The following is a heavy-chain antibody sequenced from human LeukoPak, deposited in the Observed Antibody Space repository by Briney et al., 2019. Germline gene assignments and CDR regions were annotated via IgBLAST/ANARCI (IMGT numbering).Heavy chain of an antibody. Sequence: SETLSLTCAVYGGSFSGYYWSWIRQPPGKGLEWIGEINHSGSTNYNPSLKSRVTISVDTSKNQFSLKLSSVTAADTAVYYCAIWSGSSSPRELDPWGQGTLVTVSS. CDR3: AIWSGSSSPRELDP. D-gene: IGHD6-6*01. J-gene: IGHJ5*02. CDR2: INHSGST. V-gene: IGHV4-34*01. CDR1: GGSFSGYY.